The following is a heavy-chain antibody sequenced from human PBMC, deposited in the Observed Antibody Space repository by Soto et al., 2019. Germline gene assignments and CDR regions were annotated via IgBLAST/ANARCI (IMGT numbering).Heavy chain of an antibody. V-gene: IGHV1-69*06. CDR3: ATGLWSGPIAYDGDY. J-gene: IGHJ4*01. Sequence: QVQLVQSGSEVKKHGSSVKVSCKASGGSLSNYAINWVRPAPGQRLEWLGGISHLYGTGNYAPALQDRVTFTAEKATSTAYIEVSSLSSDVTAIDYGATGLWSGPIAYDGDYCVPGTLDTVSS. CDR1: GGSLSNYA. CDR2: ISHLYGTG. D-gene: IGHD3-3*01.